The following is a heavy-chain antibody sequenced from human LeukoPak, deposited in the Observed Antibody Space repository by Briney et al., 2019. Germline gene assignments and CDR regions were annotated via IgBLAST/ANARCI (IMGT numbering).Heavy chain of an antibody. V-gene: IGHV4-4*07. CDR3: AREDPQTTVPEGMDV. CDR2: IYSSGTT. CDR1: GGSINSYY. J-gene: IGHJ6*02. Sequence: SETLSLTCTVSGGSINSYYWSWIRQPAGKGLEWIGRIYSSGTTNYNPSLKSRITMSVDTSKNQFSLQLRSVTAADTAVYYCAREDPQTTVPEGMDVWGQGTTVTVSS. D-gene: IGHD4-17*01.